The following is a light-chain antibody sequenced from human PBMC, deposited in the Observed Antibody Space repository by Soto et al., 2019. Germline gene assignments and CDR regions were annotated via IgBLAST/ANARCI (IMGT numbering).Light chain of an antibody. CDR3: SSYTSSSTLYV. J-gene: IGLJ1*01. Sequence: QSVLTQPASVSVSPGQSITISCTGTSSDVGGYNYVSWYQQHPGKSPKLMIYDVSNRPSGVSNRFSGSKSGNTASLSISGLQAEDEADYCCSSYTSSSTLYVFGTGTKVTLL. CDR2: DVS. V-gene: IGLV2-14*01. CDR1: SSDVGGYNY.